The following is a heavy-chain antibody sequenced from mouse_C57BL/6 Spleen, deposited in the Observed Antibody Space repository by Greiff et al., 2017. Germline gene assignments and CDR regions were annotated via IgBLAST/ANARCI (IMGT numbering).Heavy chain of an antibody. V-gene: IGHV7-3*01. Sequence: EVKVVESGGGLVQPGGSLSLSCAASGFTFTDYYMSWVRQPPGKALEWLGFIRNKANGYTTEYSASVKGRFTISRDNSQSILYLQMNALRAEDTATYYCASPHCDGIYAMDYWGQGTSVTVSS. CDR1: GFTFTDYY. CDR3: ASPHCDGIYAMDY. CDR2: IRNKANGYTT. J-gene: IGHJ4*01.